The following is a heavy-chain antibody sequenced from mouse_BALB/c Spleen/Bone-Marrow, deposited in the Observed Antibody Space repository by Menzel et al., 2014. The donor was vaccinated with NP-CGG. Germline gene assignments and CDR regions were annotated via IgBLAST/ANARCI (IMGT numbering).Heavy chain of an antibody. Sequence: EVQLVESGPELVKPGASVKMSCKASGYTFTNYYMKWVKLSHGKSLERIGDINPNNGDTFYNQKFEGKATLTVDKSSSTAYMQLNILTSEDSAVYYCARGYMDYWGQGTTLTVSS. CDR1: GYTFTNYY. V-gene: IGHV1-26*01. CDR2: INPNNGDT. D-gene: IGHD1-3*01. J-gene: IGHJ2*01. CDR3: ARGYMDY.